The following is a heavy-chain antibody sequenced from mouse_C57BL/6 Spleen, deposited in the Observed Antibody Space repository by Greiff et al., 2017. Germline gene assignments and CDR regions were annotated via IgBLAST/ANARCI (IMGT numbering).Heavy chain of an antibody. J-gene: IGHJ1*03. CDR3: ARSDYYGSSYSYWYVDV. Sequence: QVHVKQSGAELVRPGTSVKMSCKASGYTFTNYWIGWAKQRPGHGLEWIGDIYPGGGYTNYNEKFKGKATLTADKSSSTAYMQFSSLTSEDSAIYYCARSDYYGSSYSYWYVDVWGTGTTVTVSS. D-gene: IGHD1-1*01. V-gene: IGHV1-63*01. CDR2: IYPGGGYT. CDR1: GYTFTNYW.